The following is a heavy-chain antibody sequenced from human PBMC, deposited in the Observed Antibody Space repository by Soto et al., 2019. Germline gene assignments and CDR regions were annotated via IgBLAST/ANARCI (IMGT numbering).Heavy chain of an antibody. CDR1: GFTFSRYA. CDR3: ARSRSGAVADYSKIAY. J-gene: IGHJ4*02. D-gene: IGHD4-4*01. V-gene: IGHV3-30*04. CDR2: ISRDGTNK. Sequence: GGSLRLSCAASGFTFSRYAIHWVRQAPGKGLEWVAVISRDGTNKYYVDSVKGRFTISRDNSRNTLYLQMNSLRHEDAAVYYCARSRSGAVADYSKIAYWGQGTLVTVSS.